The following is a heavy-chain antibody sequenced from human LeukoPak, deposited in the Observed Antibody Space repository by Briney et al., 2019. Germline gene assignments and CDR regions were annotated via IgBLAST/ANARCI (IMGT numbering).Heavy chain of an antibody. D-gene: IGHD1-14*01. CDR2: FDAENDET. J-gene: IGHJ4*02. CDR3: ATEKAWNHGGFDY. CDR1: EYTVTELS. Sequence: GASVTVSCKVSEYTVTELSFHWVRQAPGEGLEWMGGFDAENDETIYAQKFQGRVTVPQDTSKDTAYMEQSSLRSEDTAVYYCATEKAWNHGGFDYWGQGTPVIVSS. V-gene: IGHV1-24*01.